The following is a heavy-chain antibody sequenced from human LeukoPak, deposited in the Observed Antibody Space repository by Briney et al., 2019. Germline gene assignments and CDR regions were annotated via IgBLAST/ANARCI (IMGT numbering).Heavy chain of an antibody. CDR3: ARPANYYYYYMDV. V-gene: IGHV4-34*01. CDR2: INHNGST. Sequence: SETLSLTCAVYGGSFSDYYWSWIRQPPGKGLEWIGEINHNGSTNYNPSLKSRVTISVDTSKNQFSLKLSSVTAADTAVYYCARPANYYYYYMDVWGKGTTVTISS. CDR1: GGSFSDYY. J-gene: IGHJ6*03. D-gene: IGHD6-25*01.